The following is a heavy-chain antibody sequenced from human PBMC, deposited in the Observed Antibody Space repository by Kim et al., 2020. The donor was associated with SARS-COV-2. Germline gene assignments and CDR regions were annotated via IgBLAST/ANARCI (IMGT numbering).Heavy chain of an antibody. J-gene: IGHJ1*01. CDR3: AKGSVSSVGASIAEYFQ. Sequence: GGSLRLSCAASGFTFSSYGMHWVRPAPGKGLEWVAVISYDGSNKYYADSVRGRFTISRDTSKNTPYMQMNILRAEDTAVYYCAKGSVSSVGASIAEYFQ. CDR2: ISYDGSNK. V-gene: IGHV3-30*18. D-gene: IGHD1-26*01. CDR1: GFTFSSYG.